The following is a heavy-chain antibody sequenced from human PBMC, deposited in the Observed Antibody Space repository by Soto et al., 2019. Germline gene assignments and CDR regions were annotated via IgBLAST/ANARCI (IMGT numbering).Heavy chain of an antibody. V-gene: IGHV4-39*01. Sequence: SETLSLTCPVSNDSIRSGTYYWAWIRQPPGRGLEWMGSLSYLGTTDYNPSLKSRVTISKDASKNQFSLKLTSVTAADTAVYYCATGRSDSGWY. CDR1: NDSIRSGTYY. CDR3: ATGRSDSGWY. J-gene: IGHJ2*01. D-gene: IGHD6-19*01. CDR2: LSYLGTT.